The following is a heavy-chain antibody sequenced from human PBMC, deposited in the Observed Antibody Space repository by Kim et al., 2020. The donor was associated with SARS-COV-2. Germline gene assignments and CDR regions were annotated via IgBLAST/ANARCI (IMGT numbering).Heavy chain of an antibody. J-gene: IGHJ3*02. Sequence: SGPTLVNPTQTLTLTCTFSGFSLSTSGVGVGWMRQPPGKALEWLALIYWDDDKRYSPSLKSRLTITKDTSKNQVVLTMTNMDPVDTATYYCAHRRPGSRVAGTGAFDIWGQGTLVTVSS. CDR2: IYWDDDK. V-gene: IGHV2-5*02. CDR3: AHRRPGSRVAGTGAFDI. CDR1: GFSLSTSGVG. D-gene: IGHD6-19*01.